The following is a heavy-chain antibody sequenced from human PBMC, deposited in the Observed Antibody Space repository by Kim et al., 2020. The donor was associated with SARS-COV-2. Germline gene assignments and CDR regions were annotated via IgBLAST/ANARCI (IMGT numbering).Heavy chain of an antibody. V-gene: IGHV3-23*01. Sequence: GGSLRLSCAASGFTFSSYAMSWVRQAPGKGLEWVSAISGSGGSTYYADSVKGRFTISRDNSKNTLYLQMNSLRAEDTAVYYCAKPYYDFWSGHSSGYNYYFYYGMDVWGQGTTVTVSS. D-gene: IGHD3-3*01. CDR1: GFTFSSYA. CDR3: AKPYYDFWSGHSSGYNYYFYYGMDV. J-gene: IGHJ6*02. CDR2: ISGSGGST.